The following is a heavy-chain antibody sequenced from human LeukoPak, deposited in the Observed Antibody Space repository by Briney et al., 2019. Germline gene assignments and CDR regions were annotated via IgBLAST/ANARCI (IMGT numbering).Heavy chain of an antibody. V-gene: IGHV3-9*01. CDR3: AKDLRASDFWSGNVDS. Sequence: GGSLRLSCAASGFTFDDYAMHWVRQAPGKGLEWVSGISWNSGSIGYADSVKGRFTISRDNSKNTLYLQMSSLSPEDTAVYYCAKDLRASDFWSGNVDSWGQGTLVTVSS. CDR1: GFTFDDYA. CDR2: ISWNSGSI. D-gene: IGHD3-3*01. J-gene: IGHJ4*02.